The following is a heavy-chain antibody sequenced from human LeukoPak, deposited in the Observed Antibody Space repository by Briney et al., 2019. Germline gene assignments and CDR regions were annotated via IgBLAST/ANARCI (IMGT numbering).Heavy chain of an antibody. J-gene: IGHJ4*02. V-gene: IGHV3-30*18. D-gene: IGHD4-17*01. CDR3: AKDPHTTVTTPPTDY. CDR2: ISYDGSNK. Sequence: AGGSLRLSCAASGFTFSSYGMHWVRQAPGKGLEWVAVISYDGSNKYYADSVKGRFTISRDNSKSTLYLQMNSLRAEDTAVYYCAKDPHTTVTTPPTDYWGQGTLVTVSS. CDR1: GFTFSSYG.